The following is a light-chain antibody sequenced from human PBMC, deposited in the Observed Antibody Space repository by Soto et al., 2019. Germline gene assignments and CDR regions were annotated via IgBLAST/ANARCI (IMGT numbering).Light chain of an antibody. CDR1: QSVRSTS. V-gene: IGKV3-20*01. CDR2: GAS. Sequence: IVLTQSPGTLSLSPGERGTLSCRASQSVRSTSLAWYQQKPGQAPRLLIYGASIRATGIPDRFSGSESGTDFTLTISRLEPEDSAVYYCQQYGSSPLTFGGGTNVDIK. J-gene: IGKJ4*01. CDR3: QQYGSSPLT.